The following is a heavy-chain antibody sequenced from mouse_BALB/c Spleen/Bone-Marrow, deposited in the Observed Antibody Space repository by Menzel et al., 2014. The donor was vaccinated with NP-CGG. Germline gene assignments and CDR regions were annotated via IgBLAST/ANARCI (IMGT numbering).Heavy chain of an antibody. CDR1: GFDSSGFW. V-gene: IGHV4-1*02. J-gene: IGHJ3*01. CDR2: INPDSSTI. D-gene: IGHD2-3*01. CDR3: ARRGFYGGFAY. Sequence: EVQEVESGGGLVQPGGSLRLSCAASGFDSSGFWMGWVRQAPGKGLEWIGEINPDSSTINYTPSLKDRFIISRDNAKNTLYLQMSKVRSEDTALYYCARRGFYGGFAYWGQGTLVTVSA.